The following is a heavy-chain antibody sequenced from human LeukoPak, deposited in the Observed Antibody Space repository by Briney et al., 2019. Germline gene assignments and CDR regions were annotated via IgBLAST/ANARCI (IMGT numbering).Heavy chain of an antibody. J-gene: IGHJ4*02. D-gene: IGHD6-13*01. Sequence: GTSVKVSCKASGFTFTSSAMQWVRQARGQRPEWIGWIVVGSGNTNYAQKFQERVTMTRDTSTSTVYMELSSLRSEDTAVYYCARDSSAAAGTEAFDYWGQGTLVTVSS. V-gene: IGHV1-58*02. CDR1: GFTFTSSA. CDR3: ARDSSAAAGTEAFDY. CDR2: IVVGSGNT.